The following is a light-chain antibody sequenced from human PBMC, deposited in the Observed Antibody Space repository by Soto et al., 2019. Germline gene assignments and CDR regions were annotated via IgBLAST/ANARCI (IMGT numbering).Light chain of an antibody. J-gene: IGLJ1*01. CDR3: SSYSHRAPPSYG. CDR1: SSDVAGYNY. CDR2: DVR. V-gene: IGLV2-14*03. Sequence: QSALTQPASVSGSPGQSITISCTGTSSDVAGYNYVSWYQQHPGKAPKLLIYDVRNRPSGVSNRFSGSKSGDTASLTISGLQAEDEADYYCSSYSHRAPPSYGFGTGTKLTVL.